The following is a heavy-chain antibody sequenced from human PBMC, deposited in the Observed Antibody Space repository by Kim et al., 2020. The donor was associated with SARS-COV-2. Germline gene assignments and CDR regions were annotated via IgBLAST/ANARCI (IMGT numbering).Heavy chain of an antibody. V-gene: IGHV3-21*01. J-gene: IGHJ4*02. Sequence: GGSLRLSCAASGFTFSSYSMNWVRQAPGKGLEWVSSISSSSSYIYYADSVKGRFTISRDNAKNSLYLQMNSLRAEDTAVYYCARDSLEGDDFWSGYDYWGQGTLVTVSS. D-gene: IGHD3-3*01. CDR2: ISSSSSYI. CDR3: ARDSLEGDDFWSGYDY. CDR1: GFTFSSYS.